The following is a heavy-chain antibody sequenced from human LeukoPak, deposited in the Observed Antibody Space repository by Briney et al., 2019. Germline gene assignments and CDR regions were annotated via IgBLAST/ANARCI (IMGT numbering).Heavy chain of an antibody. J-gene: IGHJ4*02. CDR2: INPNSGNT. CDR3: ARGLRGSYGLVLYY. Sequence: ASVTVSCKASGYTFTGYYMHWVRQAPGQGLEWMGRINPNSGNTGYAQKFQGRVTMTRNTSISTAYMELSSLRSEDTAVYYCARGLRGSYGLVLYYWGQGTLVTVSS. V-gene: IGHV1-8*02. CDR1: GYTFTGYY. D-gene: IGHD5-18*01.